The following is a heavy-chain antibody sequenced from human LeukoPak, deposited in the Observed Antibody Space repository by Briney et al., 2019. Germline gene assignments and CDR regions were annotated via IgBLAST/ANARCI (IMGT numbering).Heavy chain of an antibody. CDR3: AKAVTVTTSRRNYFDY. V-gene: IGHV3-23*01. CDR2: ISGSGGST. J-gene: IGHJ4*02. D-gene: IGHD4-17*01. CDR1: GFTFSSYA. Sequence: GGSLRLSCAASGFTFSSYAMSWVRQAPGKGLEWVSAISGSGGSTYYADSVKGRFTISRDNSKNTLYLQMNSLRAEDTAVYYCAKAVTVTTSRRNYFDYWGQGTLVTVSS.